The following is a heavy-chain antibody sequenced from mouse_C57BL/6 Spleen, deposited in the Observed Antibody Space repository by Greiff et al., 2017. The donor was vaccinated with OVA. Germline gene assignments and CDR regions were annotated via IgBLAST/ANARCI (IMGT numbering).Heavy chain of an antibody. J-gene: IGHJ3*01. Sequence: QVQLKQSGAELVRPGASVTLSCKASGYTFTDYDMHWVKQTPVHGLEWIGAIDPETGGTAYNQKFKGKAILTADKSSSTAYMELRSLTSEYSAVYYCTNYYGSSSFAYWGQGTLVTVSA. V-gene: IGHV1-15*01. CDR2: IDPETGGT. D-gene: IGHD1-1*01. CDR3: TNYYGSSSFAY. CDR1: GYTFTDYD.